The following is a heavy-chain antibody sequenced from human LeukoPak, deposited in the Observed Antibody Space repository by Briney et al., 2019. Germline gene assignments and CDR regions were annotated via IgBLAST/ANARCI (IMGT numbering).Heavy chain of an antibody. CDR3: ARGDLVKYYYDSSGYPFDY. CDR1: GYTFTSYG. Sequence: GASVKVSCKASGYTFTSYGINWVRQATGQGLEWMGWMNPNSGNTGYAQKFQGRVTMTRNTSISTAYMELSSLRSEDTAVYYCARGDLVKYYYDSSGYPFDYWGQGTLVTVSS. V-gene: IGHV1-8*02. CDR2: MNPNSGNT. D-gene: IGHD3-22*01. J-gene: IGHJ4*02.